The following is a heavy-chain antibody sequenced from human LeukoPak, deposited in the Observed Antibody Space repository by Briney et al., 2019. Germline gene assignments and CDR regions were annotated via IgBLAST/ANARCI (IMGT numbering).Heavy chain of an antibody. D-gene: IGHD6-13*01. Sequence: GGSLRLSCAASGFTFSSYAMHWVRQAPGKGLEWVAVISYDGSNKYYADSAKGRFTISRDNSKNTLYLQMNSLRAEDTAVYYCARVMRVYSSSSHYYYGMDVWGQGTTVTVSS. CDR1: GFTFSSYA. J-gene: IGHJ6*02. CDR2: ISYDGSNK. CDR3: ARVMRVYSSSSHYYYGMDV. V-gene: IGHV3-30-3*01.